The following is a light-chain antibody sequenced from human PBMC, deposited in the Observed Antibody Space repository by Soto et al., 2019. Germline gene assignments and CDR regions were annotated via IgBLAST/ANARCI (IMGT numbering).Light chain of an antibody. CDR3: QQYDNSPIT. CDR2: GAS. CDR1: QSISSSF. Sequence: SGFIHSPSILSLSPGGRASLSCGASQSISSSFLAWYQQKPGQAPRLLIYGASSRATGIPDRFSGTGSETDFTLTISRLEPEDFAVYYCQQYDNSPITFGQGTRLEIK. V-gene: IGKV3-20*01. J-gene: IGKJ5*01.